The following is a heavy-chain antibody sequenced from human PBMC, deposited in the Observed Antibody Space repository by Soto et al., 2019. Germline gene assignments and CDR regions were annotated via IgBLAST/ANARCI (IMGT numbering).Heavy chain of an antibody. Sequence: EVQLVESGGDLVQPGRSLRLSCAASGFTFDDYAMHWVRQVPGKGLQWVSGLSWNGVTIGYAASVKGRFTISRDNAKKSLYLQMNGLRPDDTAFYCADSRAYDSSDYSGFHYGMDVWGLGTTVAVSS. CDR1: GFTFDDYA. D-gene: IGHD3-22*01. V-gene: IGHV3-9*01. CDR2: LSWNGVTI. J-gene: IGHJ6*02. CDR3: ADSRAYDSSDYSGFHYGMDV.